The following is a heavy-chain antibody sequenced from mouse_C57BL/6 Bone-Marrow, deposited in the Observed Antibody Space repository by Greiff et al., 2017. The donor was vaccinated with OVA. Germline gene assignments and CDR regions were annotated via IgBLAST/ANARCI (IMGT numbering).Heavy chain of an antibody. J-gene: IGHJ2*01. V-gene: IGHV1-81*01. D-gene: IGHD2-5*01. CDR2: IYPRSGNT. CDR1: GYTFTSYG. CDR3: AGPGYSKDY. Sequence: VQLLESGAELARPGASVKLSCKASGYTFTSYGISWVKQRTGQGLEWIGEIYPRSGNTYYNEKFKGKATLTADKSSSTAYMELRSLTSEDAAVYFCAGPGYSKDYWGQGTTLTVSS.